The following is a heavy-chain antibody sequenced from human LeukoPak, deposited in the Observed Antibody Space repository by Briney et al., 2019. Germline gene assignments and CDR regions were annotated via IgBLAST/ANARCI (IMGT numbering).Heavy chain of an antibody. CDR1: GYSFTSYW. Sequence: GESLKISCKGSGYSFTSYWIGWVRQMPGKGLEWMGIIYPGDSDTRYSPSFQGQVTISADKSISTAYLQWSNLKASDTAMYYCARRSDYYDSSGYRRKGEYFQHWGQGTLVTVSS. J-gene: IGHJ1*01. V-gene: IGHV5-51*01. CDR3: ARRSDYYDSSGYRRKGEYFQH. CDR2: IYPGDSDT. D-gene: IGHD3-22*01.